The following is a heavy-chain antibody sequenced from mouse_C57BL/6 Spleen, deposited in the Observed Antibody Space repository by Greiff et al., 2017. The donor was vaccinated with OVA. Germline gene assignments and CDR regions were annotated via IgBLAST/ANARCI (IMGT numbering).Heavy chain of an antibody. J-gene: IGHJ3*01. CDR3: ERQECNYPAWFAY. V-gene: IGHV1-54*01. CDR2: IYPGSGGT. CDR1: GYAFTNYL. D-gene: IGHD2-1*01. Sequence: QVQLQQSGAELVRPGTSVKVSCKASGYAFTNYLIEWVKQRPGQGLEWIGVIYPGSGGTNYNEKFKGKATLTADKTSSTAYMQLRSLTSEDSAVFFCERQECNYPAWFAYWGQGALVTGSA.